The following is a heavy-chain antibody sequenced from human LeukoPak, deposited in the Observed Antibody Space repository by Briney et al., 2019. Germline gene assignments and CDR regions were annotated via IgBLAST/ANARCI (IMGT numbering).Heavy chain of an antibody. J-gene: IGHJ4*02. Sequence: PGGSLRLSCAASGFTFSSYALTWVRQAPGKGLEWVSAISGGGDSTYYADSVKGRFTISRDNSMNTLYLQMNNLRAEDTAVYYCARGTYDSSGYQDYFDYWGQGTLVTVSS. CDR3: ARGTYDSSGYQDYFDY. D-gene: IGHD3-22*01. V-gene: IGHV3-23*01. CDR2: ISGGGDST. CDR1: GFTFSSYA.